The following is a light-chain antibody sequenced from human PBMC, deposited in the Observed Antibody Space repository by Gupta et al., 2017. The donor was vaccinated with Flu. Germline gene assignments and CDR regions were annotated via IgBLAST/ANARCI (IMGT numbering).Light chain of an antibody. CDR1: SSNIGNND. CDR2: ENN. Sequence: QSVLTPPPSVSAAPGQKVTISCSGSSSNIGNNDVSWYQQYPGTAPKLLIYENNRRPSGMPDRFSGSKSGTSATLGITGLQTGDEADYYCASWDNRLSAKVFGGGTKVTVL. V-gene: IGLV1-51*02. J-gene: IGLJ3*02. CDR3: ASWDNRLSAKV.